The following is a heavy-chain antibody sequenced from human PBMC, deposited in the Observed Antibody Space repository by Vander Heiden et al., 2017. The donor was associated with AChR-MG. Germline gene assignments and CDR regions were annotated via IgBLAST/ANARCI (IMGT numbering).Heavy chain of an antibody. D-gene: IGHD3-22*01. J-gene: IGHJ2*01. CDR1: GVTFSTYS. CDR2: ISSSSSYI. V-gene: IGHV3-21*01. Sequence: EVQLVESGGGLVKPGGSLRRSCAASGVTFSTYSMNWVRQAPGMGLDWVSSISSSSSYIYYGDTVKGRFPISRDNAKNSPYLQLNSLRAEDTAVYYCAGDHCSGTMIVVDDWYFDLWGRGTLVTVSS. CDR3: AGDHCSGTMIVVDDWYFDL.